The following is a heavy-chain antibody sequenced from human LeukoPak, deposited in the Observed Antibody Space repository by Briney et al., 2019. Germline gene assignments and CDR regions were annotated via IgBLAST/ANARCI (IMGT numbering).Heavy chain of an antibody. V-gene: IGHV4-59*01. CDR1: GGSISSYY. D-gene: IGHD2-2*01. J-gene: IGHJ6*02. Sequence: SETLSLTCTVSGGSISSYYWSWIRQPPGKGLEWIGYIYYSGSTNYNPSLKSRVTISVDTSKNQFSLKLSSVPAADPAVYYCARASRAYSYYYGMDVWGQGTTVTVSS. CDR2: IYYSGST. CDR3: ARASRAYSYYYGMDV.